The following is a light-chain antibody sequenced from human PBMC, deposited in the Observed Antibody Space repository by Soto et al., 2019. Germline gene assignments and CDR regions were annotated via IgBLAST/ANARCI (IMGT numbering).Light chain of an antibody. CDR2: DAF. Sequence: EIILTQSPGTLSLSPGESATLSCRASRSLDSGQLAWYQQKVGRAPRLLIHDAFIRATGIPDRFSGSGSGTDFTLTISSLEPEDAAVYYCSNWPPITFGQGTRLEIK. V-gene: IGKV3-20*01. CDR1: RSLDSGQ. CDR3: SNWPPIT. J-gene: IGKJ5*01.